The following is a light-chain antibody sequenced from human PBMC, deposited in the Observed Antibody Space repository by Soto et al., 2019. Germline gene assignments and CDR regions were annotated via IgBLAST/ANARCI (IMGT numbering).Light chain of an antibody. J-gene: IGLJ1*01. CDR3: SSYAGSNNYV. V-gene: IGLV2-8*01. Sequence: QSALTQPPSASGSPGQSFTISCTGTSSDVGAYTNVSWYQQHPGKSPKLMIYGVTERPAGVPDRFSGSKSGNTASLTVSGLQTEDEAYYYCSSYAGSNNYVFGTGTKLTVL. CDR1: SSDVGAYTN. CDR2: GVT.